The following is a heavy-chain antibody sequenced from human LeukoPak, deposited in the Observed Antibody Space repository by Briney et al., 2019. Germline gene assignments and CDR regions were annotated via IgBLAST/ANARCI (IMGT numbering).Heavy chain of an antibody. Sequence: SETLSLTCTVSGGSISSYYWSWIRQPPGKGLEWIGYMYYSGSTNYNPSLKSRVTISVDTSKNQFSLKLSSVTAADTAVYYCARVGEGDFDYWGQGTLVTVSS. V-gene: IGHV4-59*01. J-gene: IGHJ4*02. CDR2: MYYSGST. CDR3: ARVGEGDFDY. CDR1: GGSISSYY.